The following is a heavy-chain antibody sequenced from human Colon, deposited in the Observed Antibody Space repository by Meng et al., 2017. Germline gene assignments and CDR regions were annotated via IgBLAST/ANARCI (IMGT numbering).Heavy chain of an antibody. V-gene: IGHV3-23*01. CDR3: AKGSNYGDYSYFDY. D-gene: IGHD4-17*01. CDR2: TSGSGGNT. J-gene: IGHJ4*02. CDR1: GFTFGSYA. Sequence: DVQLLESGGGVVQPGGSLRLSCVTSGFTFGSYAMTWVRQAPGKGLQWISATSGSGGNTYYADPVKGRFSISQDHIKNTVYLQMDSLRAEDTAVYYCAKGSNYGDYSYFDYWGQGTLVTVSS.